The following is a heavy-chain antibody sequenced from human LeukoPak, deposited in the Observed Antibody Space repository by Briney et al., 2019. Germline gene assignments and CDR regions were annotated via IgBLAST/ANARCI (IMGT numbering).Heavy chain of an antibody. CDR3: ARDVGSSSWYAFDP. V-gene: IGHV1-2*02. Sequence: GASVKVSCKASGYTFTGYYMHWVRQAPGQGLEWMGWINPNSGGTNYAQKLQGRVTMTRDTSISTAYMELSRLRSDDTAVYYCARDVGSSSWYAFDPWGQGTLVTVSS. D-gene: IGHD6-13*01. J-gene: IGHJ5*02. CDR2: INPNSGGT. CDR1: GYTFTGYY.